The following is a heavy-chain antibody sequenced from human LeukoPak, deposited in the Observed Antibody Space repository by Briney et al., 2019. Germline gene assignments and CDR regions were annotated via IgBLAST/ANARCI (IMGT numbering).Heavy chain of an antibody. J-gene: IGHJ1*01. Sequence: ASVRVSCKASGYIFTGYYMHWVRQAPGQGLEWMGWINTKSGDTKCALKFQGRVTMTTDTSISTAYLELSSLTSDDTAVFYCATLLSGGYSPSAEYFQHWGQGTLVTVSS. CDR3: ATLLSGGYSPSAEYFQH. V-gene: IGHV1-2*02. CDR2: INTKSGDT. CDR1: GYIFTGYY. D-gene: IGHD2-21*01.